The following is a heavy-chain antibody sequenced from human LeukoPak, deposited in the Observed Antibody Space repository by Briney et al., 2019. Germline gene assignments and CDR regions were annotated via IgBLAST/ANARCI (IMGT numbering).Heavy chain of an antibody. CDR1: GYSFTSYW. J-gene: IGHJ4*02. Sequence: RGESLKISCKGSGYSFTSYWIGWVRQMPGKGLEWMGIIYPGDSDTRYSPSFQGQVTISADKSISTAYLQWSSLKASDTAMYYCARRAYYYDSSGYFPFDYWGQGTLVTVSS. CDR3: ARRAYYYDSSGYFPFDY. CDR2: IYPGDSDT. D-gene: IGHD3-22*01. V-gene: IGHV5-51*01.